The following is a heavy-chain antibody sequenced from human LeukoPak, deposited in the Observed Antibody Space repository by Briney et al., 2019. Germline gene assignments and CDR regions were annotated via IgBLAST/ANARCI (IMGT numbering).Heavy chain of an antibody. CDR2: NSAGGSGT. V-gene: IGHV3-23*01. Sequence: GGSLRLSCAASGFSFSNYAMSWVRQAPGKGLEWVSVNSAGGSGTYYADSVKGRFTISRDNSKNTLYLQMNSLRAEDTAVYYCPKDGRDSSGWYRNYSDYWGQGTLVTVSS. CDR1: GFSFSNYA. D-gene: IGHD6-19*01. CDR3: PKDGRDSSGWYRNYSDY. J-gene: IGHJ4*02.